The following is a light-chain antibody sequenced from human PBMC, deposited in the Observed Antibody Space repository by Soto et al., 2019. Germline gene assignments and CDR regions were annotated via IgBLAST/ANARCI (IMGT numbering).Light chain of an antibody. CDR1: SSNIGSNT. CDR3: AAWEDSLNGYV. CDR2: SNN. V-gene: IGLV1-44*01. Sequence: QSVLTQPPSASGTPGQRVTISCSGSSSNIGSNTVNWYQQLPGTAPKLLIYSNNQRPSGVPDRFSGSKSGTSASLAISGLPSEDEADYYCAAWEDSLNGYVFGTGTKLTVL. J-gene: IGLJ1*01.